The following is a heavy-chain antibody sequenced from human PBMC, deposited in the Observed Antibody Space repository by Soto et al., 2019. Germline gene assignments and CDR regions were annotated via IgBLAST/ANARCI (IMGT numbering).Heavy chain of an antibody. CDR2: IDRSGRT. D-gene: IGHD3-10*01. V-gene: IGHV4-34*01. CDR3: ATWGRGVISDRYYGMDV. CDR1: GGSFSDDASSSDWY. Sequence: PSETLSLTCAVYGGSFSDDASSSDWYWNWIRQSPGKGLEWIGEIDRSGRTKYNPSLKSRVSISVDTSKNQFSLKLSSVTAADTGVYYCATWGRGVISDRYYGMDVWGQGTTVTVSS. J-gene: IGHJ6*02.